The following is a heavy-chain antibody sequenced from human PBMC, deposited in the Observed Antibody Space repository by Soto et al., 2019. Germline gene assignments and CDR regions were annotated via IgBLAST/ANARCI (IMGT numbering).Heavy chain of an antibody. CDR3: ARTAASGNYCDGLDV. V-gene: IGHV5-51*01. D-gene: IGHD2-21*02. Sequence: GESMKISCKGSGYSFTSYWIGWARQMPGKGLEWMGIIYPGDSDTRYSPSFQGQVTISADKSISTAYLQWSSLKASDTAMYYCARTAASGNYCDGLDVSGQGTTV. CDR1: GYSFTSYW. J-gene: IGHJ6*02. CDR2: IYPGDSDT.